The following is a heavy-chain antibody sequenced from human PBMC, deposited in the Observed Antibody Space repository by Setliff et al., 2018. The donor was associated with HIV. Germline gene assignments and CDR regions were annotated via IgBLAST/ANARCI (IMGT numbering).Heavy chain of an antibody. Sequence: PSETLSLTCNVSGGSINSSSYFWGWIRQPSGKRLEWIGSISYTGSTYYNPSLRGRVTIIVDTSKNQVSLKLWSVTAADTAVYYCVRPGSYDFWGKMDVWGKGTTVTVSS. V-gene: IGHV4-39*01. J-gene: IGHJ6*04. CDR2: ISYTGST. CDR1: GGSINSSSYF. CDR3: VRPGSYDFWGKMDV. D-gene: IGHD3-3*01.